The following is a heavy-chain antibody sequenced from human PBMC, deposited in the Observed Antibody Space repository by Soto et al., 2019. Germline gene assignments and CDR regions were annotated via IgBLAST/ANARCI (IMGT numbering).Heavy chain of an antibody. CDR3: ARAGGLGAVAVDY. V-gene: IGHV4-30-2*01. Sequence: SETLSLTCAVSGGSISSGGYSWSWIWQPPGKGLEWIGYIYHGSTYYNPSLKSRVTISVDRSKNQFSLKLSSVTAADTAVYYCARAGGLGAVAVDYWGQGTLVTVSS. D-gene: IGHD6-19*01. CDR2: IYHGST. J-gene: IGHJ4*02. CDR1: GGSISSGGYS.